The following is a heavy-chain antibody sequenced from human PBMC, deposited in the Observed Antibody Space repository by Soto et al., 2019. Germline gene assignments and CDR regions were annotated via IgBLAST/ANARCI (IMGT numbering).Heavy chain of an antibody. CDR2: IHYSGST. V-gene: IGHV4-39*01. D-gene: IGHD6-13*01. CDR1: GDSITGTSYY. CDR3: ARRLFSSTWPSYFDY. J-gene: IGHJ4*02. Sequence: SETLSLTCTVSGDSITGTSYYWGWIRQPSGKGLEWIGCIHYSGSTYYNPSLRSRVTSSVDTSKNQFSLKVSSVTAADTAVYYCARRLFSSTWPSYFDYWGEGTLVTVSS.